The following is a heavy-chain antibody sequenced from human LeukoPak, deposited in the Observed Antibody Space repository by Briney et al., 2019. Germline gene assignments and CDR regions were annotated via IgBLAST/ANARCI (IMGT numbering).Heavy chain of an antibody. Sequence: GGSLRLSCAASGFTFSSYDMHWVRQPPGKGLEWVSAICIAGDTYYQGSVKGRFTISRENAKNSLYLQMNSLRAGDTAVYYCARVSTSGYDIWGQGTMVTVSS. CDR2: ICIAGDT. D-gene: IGHD1-26*01. CDR3: ARVSTSGYDI. V-gene: IGHV3-13*01. J-gene: IGHJ3*02. CDR1: GFTFSSYD.